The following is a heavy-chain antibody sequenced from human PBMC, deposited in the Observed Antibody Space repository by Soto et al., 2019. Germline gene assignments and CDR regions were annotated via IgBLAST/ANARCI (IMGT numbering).Heavy chain of an antibody. CDR3: ARGWFGPDV. CDR2: IDKGGTDS. Sequence: ELQLVESGGGLVQPGGSLRLSCAASEFTFSGRSVHWVRQAPGKGLVWVSGIDKGGTDSTYADSVKGRFTSSRDNAKNTVYLQMNSLRGEDTAVYYCARGWFGPDVWGKGTTVTVSS. V-gene: IGHV3-74*01. J-gene: IGHJ6*03. CDR1: EFTFSGRS. D-gene: IGHD3-10*01.